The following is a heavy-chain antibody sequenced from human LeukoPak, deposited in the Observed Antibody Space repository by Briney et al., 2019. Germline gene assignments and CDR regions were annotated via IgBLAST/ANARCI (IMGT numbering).Heavy chain of an antibody. CDR1: GFTFSSYW. CDR3: AKVRYYYGSGSYSLDY. CDR2: IKQDGSEK. V-gene: IGHV3-7*01. D-gene: IGHD3-10*01. Sequence: PGGSLRLSCAASGFTFSSYWMSWVRQAPGKGLEWVANIKQDGSEKYYVDSVKGRFTISRDNSKNTLYLQMNSLRAEDTAVYYCAKVRYYYGSGSYSLDYWGQGTLVTVSS. J-gene: IGHJ4*02.